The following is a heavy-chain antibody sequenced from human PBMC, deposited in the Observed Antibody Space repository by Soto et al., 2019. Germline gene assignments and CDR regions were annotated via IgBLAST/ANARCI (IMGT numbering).Heavy chain of an antibody. CDR1: GFTFSSYA. CDR3: AKERSYYDFWSGYYLFDP. Sequence: GGSLRLSCAASGFTFSSYAMHWVRQAPGKGLEWVAVISYDGSNKYYADSVKGRFTISRDNSKNTLYLQMNSLRAEDTAVYYCAKERSYYDFWSGYYLFDPWGQGTLVTVSS. J-gene: IGHJ5*02. D-gene: IGHD3-3*01. V-gene: IGHV3-30-3*01. CDR2: ISYDGSNK.